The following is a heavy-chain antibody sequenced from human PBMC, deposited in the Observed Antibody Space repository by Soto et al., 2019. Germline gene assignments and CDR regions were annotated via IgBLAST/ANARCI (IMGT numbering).Heavy chain of an antibody. CDR1: GYTFINYY. D-gene: IGHD6-19*01. Sequence: QVQLVQSGAEVKKPGASVKVSSKASGYTFINYYMHWLRQAPGQELEWMGIINPNGGSTTYAQKFQGRVTLTRDTSTNTVNMELSSLRSEDTAVYYCAREKWLVRRNDPFDIWGQGTMVTVSS. CDR3: AREKWLVRRNDPFDI. CDR2: INPNGGST. J-gene: IGHJ3*02. V-gene: IGHV1-46*01.